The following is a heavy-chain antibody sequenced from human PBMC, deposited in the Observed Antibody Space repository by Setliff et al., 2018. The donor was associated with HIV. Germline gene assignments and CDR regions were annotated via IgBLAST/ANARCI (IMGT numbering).Heavy chain of an antibody. D-gene: IGHD3-22*01. Sequence: SETLSLTCTVSGGSASSSRYYWAWIRQPPGKGLEYIGSIHYNEKTYYNPSLKSRVTISIDTSKNQFSLNLTSVTAADTAVYYCASRVYYYDSNNFLREEGFDPWGQGTPVTVSS. V-gene: IGHV4-39*01. CDR2: IHYNEKT. CDR3: ASRVYYYDSNNFLREEGFDP. J-gene: IGHJ5*02. CDR1: GGSASSSRYY.